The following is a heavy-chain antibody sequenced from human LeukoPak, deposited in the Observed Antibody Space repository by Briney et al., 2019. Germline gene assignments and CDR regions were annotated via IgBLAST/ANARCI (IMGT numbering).Heavy chain of an antibody. Sequence: GGSLRLSCAASGFTFSSYSMNWVRQAPGKGLEWISYIGISSGNTKYADSVKGRFTISRDKARNSLYLQMNSLRVEDTAMYYCARDHRYAFDNWGHGTLVTVSS. CDR3: ARDHRYAFDN. J-gene: IGHJ4*01. CDR1: GFTFSSYS. CDR2: IGISSGNT. D-gene: IGHD5-12*01. V-gene: IGHV3-48*01.